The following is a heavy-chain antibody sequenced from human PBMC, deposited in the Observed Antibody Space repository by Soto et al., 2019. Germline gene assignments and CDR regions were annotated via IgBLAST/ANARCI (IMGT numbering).Heavy chain of an antibody. V-gene: IGHV4-39*01. J-gene: IGHJ5*02. CDR1: GGSISSSSYY. D-gene: IGHD3-10*01. CDR2: IYYSGST. Sequence: TSETLSLTCTVSGGSISSSSYYWGWIRQPPGKGLEWIGSIYYSGSTYYNPSLKSRVTISVDTSKNQFSLKLSSVTAADTAVYYFARFGYGSGSYYTVRWSDPWGQGTLVTVSS. CDR3: ARFGYGSGSYYTVRWSDP.